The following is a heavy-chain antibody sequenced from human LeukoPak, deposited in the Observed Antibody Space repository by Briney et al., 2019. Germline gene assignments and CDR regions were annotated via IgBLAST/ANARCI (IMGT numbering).Heavy chain of an antibody. CDR1: GGSFRGYY. J-gene: IGHJ4*02. CDR3: ASTERCSTTCPLDY. Sequence: AETLSLTCAVYGGSFRGYYWSWIRQPPGKGLEWIGEINHSGSTNYNPSLKSRVTISLDTSMKKFSLKLNSVTAADTAIYYCASTERCSTTCPLDYWGQGTLVTVSS. CDR2: INHSGST. D-gene: IGHD2-2*01. V-gene: IGHV4-34*01.